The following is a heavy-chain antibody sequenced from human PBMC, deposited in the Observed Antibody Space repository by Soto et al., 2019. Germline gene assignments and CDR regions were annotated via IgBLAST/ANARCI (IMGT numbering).Heavy chain of an antibody. CDR2: INPNSGGT. V-gene: IGHV1-2*02. J-gene: IGHJ5*02. Sequence: XSVKVSCKASGYIFTYYYMNWVRQAPGRGLEWMGWINPNSGGTNYAQKFQGRVTMTTDTSITTAYMELSGLRTDDTAVYYCSRPYCGSNSCHNWFDHWGQGTLVTVSS. CDR3: SRPYCGSNSCHNWFDH. D-gene: IGHD2-2*01. CDR1: GYIFTYYY.